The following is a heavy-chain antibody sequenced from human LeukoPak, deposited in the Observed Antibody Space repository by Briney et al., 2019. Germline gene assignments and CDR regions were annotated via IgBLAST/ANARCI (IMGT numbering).Heavy chain of an antibody. Sequence: SVKVSCKASGGTFSSYAISWARQAPGQGLEWMGGIIPNFGTANYAQKFQGRVTITTDESTSTAYMELSSLRSEDTAVYYCARLRSMVRGSHPLDYWGQGTLVTVSS. CDR3: ARLRSMVRGSHPLDY. V-gene: IGHV1-69*05. J-gene: IGHJ4*02. CDR1: GGTFSSYA. D-gene: IGHD3-10*01. CDR2: IIPNFGTA.